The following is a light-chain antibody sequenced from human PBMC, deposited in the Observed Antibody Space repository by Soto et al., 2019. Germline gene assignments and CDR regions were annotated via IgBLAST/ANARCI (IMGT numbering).Light chain of an antibody. CDR3: QQYNSYYSWT. CDR2: DAS. Sequence: DIQMTQSPSTLSASVGDRVTITCRASQSISSWLAWYQQKPGKATNLMIYDASSLESGVPSRFSGSGSGTEFTLTISSLQPDDFANYYCQQYNSYYSWTFGQGTKVDIK. J-gene: IGKJ1*01. CDR1: QSISSW. V-gene: IGKV1-5*01.